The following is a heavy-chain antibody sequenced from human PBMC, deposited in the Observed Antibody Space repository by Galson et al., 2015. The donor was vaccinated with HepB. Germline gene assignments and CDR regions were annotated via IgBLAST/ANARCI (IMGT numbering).Heavy chain of an antibody. J-gene: IGHJ6*02. CDR1: GGTFSSYA. V-gene: IGHV1-69*10. D-gene: IGHD2-2*01. CDR3: ASGPAALGGYYYYGMDV. CDR2: IIPILGIA. Sequence: SVKVSCKASGGTFSSYAISWVRQAPGQGLEWMGGIIPILGIANYAQKFQGRVTITADKSTSTAYLQWSSLKASDTAMYYCASGPAALGGYYYYGMDVWGQGATVTVSS.